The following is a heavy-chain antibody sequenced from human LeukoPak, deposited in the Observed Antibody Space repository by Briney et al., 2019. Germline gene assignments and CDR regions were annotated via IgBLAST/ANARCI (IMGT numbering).Heavy chain of an antibody. J-gene: IGHJ4*02. Sequence: SETLSLTCTVSGGSISSYYWSWIRQPPGEGLEWIGYIYYSGSTNYNPSLKSRVTISVDTSKNQFSLKLSSVTAADTAVYYCARVAEDYGDYELDYWGQGTLVTVSS. V-gene: IGHV4-59*01. CDR1: GGSISSYY. CDR3: ARVAEDYGDYELDY. CDR2: IYYSGST. D-gene: IGHD4-17*01.